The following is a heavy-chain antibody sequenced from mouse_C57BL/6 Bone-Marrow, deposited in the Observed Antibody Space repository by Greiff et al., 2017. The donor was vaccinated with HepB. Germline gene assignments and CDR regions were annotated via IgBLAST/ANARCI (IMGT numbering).Heavy chain of an antibody. J-gene: IGHJ3*01. Sequence: EVKLVESGGGLVQPGGSLSLSCAASGFTFTDYYMSWVRQPPGKALEWLGFIRNKANGYTTEYSASVKCRFTISRDNSQSILYLQMNALRAEDSATYYCARYGDGSTLFAYWGQGTLVTVSA. CDR2: IRNKANGYTT. CDR3: ARYGDGSTLFAY. D-gene: IGHD1-1*01. CDR1: GFTFTDYY. V-gene: IGHV7-3*01.